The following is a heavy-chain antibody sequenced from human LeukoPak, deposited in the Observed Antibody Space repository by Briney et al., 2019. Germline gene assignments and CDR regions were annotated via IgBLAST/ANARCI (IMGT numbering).Heavy chain of an antibody. D-gene: IGHD3-22*01. CDR2: IYYSGST. V-gene: IGHV4-59*01. Sequence: SETLSLTCTVSGGSISSYYWSWIRQPPGKGLEWIGYIYYSGSTNYNPSLKSRVTISVDTSKNQFSLKLSSVTAADTAVYYCARVGDYYDSSGTDAFDIWGQGTMVTVSS. CDR1: GGSISSYY. J-gene: IGHJ3*02. CDR3: ARVGDYYDSSGTDAFDI.